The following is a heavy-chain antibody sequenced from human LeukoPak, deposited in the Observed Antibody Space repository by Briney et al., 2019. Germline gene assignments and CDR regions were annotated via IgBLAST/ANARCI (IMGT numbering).Heavy chain of an antibody. CDR1: GGTFSSYA. J-gene: IGHJ6*03. CDR3: ASYISLSKDVVPAAMYYMDV. CDR2: IIPIFGTA. V-gene: IGHV1-69*05. Sequence: GASVKVSCKASGGTFSSYAISWVRQAPGQGLEWMGGIIPIFGTANYAQKFQGRVTITTDESTSTAYMELSSLRSEDTAVYYCASYISLSKDVVPAAMYYMDVWGKGTTVTVSS. D-gene: IGHD2-2*01.